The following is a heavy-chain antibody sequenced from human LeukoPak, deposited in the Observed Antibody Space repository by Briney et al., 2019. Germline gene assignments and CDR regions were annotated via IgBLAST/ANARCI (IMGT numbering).Heavy chain of an antibody. CDR1: SGSIRTSY. CDR2: IYYSGST. J-gene: IGHJ4*02. D-gene: IGHD2-8*01. CDR3: ARAPNPDFFDD. V-gene: IGHV4-59*01. Sequence: SETLSRTCTVSSGSIRTSYCSWTRQPPGKGLEWIGYIYYSGSTNYNPSLKSRVTISVDTSRNQFSLKLSSVTAADTAVYYCARAPNPDFFDDWGQGTLVTVSS.